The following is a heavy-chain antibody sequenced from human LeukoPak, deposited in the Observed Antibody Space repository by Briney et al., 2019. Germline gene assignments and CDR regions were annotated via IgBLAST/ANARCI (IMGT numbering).Heavy chain of an antibody. Sequence: PGGSLRLSCAASGFTFSSYEMNWVRQAPGKGLEWVSYISSSGSTIYYADSVEGRFTISRDNAKNSLYLQMNSLRAEDTAVYYCARDVNGYYYDSSGSPHWGQGTLVTVSS. CDR3: ARDVNGYYYDSSGSPH. V-gene: IGHV3-48*03. D-gene: IGHD3-22*01. J-gene: IGHJ4*02. CDR1: GFTFSSYE. CDR2: ISSSGSTI.